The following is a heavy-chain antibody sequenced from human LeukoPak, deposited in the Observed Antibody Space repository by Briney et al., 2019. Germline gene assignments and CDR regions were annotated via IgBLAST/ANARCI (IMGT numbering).Heavy chain of an antibody. J-gene: IGHJ4*02. CDR3: ARLNEADTAMVDPYYFDY. CDR2: IYYSGST. Sequence: SETLSLTCTVSGGSISSSSYYWGWIRQPPGKGLEWIGSIYYSGSTYYNPSLKSRVTISVDTSKNQFSLKLSSVTAADTAVYYCARLNEADTAMVDPYYFDYWGQGTLVTVSS. V-gene: IGHV4-39*01. D-gene: IGHD5-18*01. CDR1: GGSISSSSYY.